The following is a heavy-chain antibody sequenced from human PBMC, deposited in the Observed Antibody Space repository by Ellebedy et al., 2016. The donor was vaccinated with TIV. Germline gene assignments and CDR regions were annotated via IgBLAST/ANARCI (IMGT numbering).Heavy chain of an antibody. CDR2: INSDGSST. V-gene: IGHV3-74*01. D-gene: IGHD3-3*02. J-gene: IGHJ4*02. CDR1: GFTFSSYW. CDR3: ARAGETFLEWTSYYFDY. Sequence: GGSLRLSXAASGFTFSSYWMHWVRQAPGKGLVWVSRINSDGSSTSYADSVKGRFTISRDNAKNTLYLQMNSLRAEDTAVYYCARAGETFLEWTSYYFDYWGQGTLVTVSS.